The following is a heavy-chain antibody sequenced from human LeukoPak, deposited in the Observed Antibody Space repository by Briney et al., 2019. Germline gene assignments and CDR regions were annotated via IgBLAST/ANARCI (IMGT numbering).Heavy chain of an antibody. Sequence: GGSLRLSCAASGFTFSNYAMNWIRQAPGKGLEWVSGIGDSGDSTYYADSVKGRFTISRDNSKNTLYLQMASLRAEDTAVYYCAKEGYYYGGSGYYLFEYWGQGTLVTVSS. CDR1: GFTFSNYA. CDR2: IGDSGDST. CDR3: AKEGYYYGGSGYYLFEY. V-gene: IGHV3-23*01. D-gene: IGHD3-22*01. J-gene: IGHJ4*02.